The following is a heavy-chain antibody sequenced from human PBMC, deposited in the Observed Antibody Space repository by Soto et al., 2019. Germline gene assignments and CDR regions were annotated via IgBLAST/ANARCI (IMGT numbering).Heavy chain of an antibody. CDR3: AKDCMPDYDFWSGYD. CDR2: ISGSGGST. Sequence: GGSLRLSCAASGFTFSSYAMSWVRQAPGKGLEWVSAISGSGGSTYYADSVKGRFTISRDNSKNTLYLQMNSLRAEDTAVYYCAKDCMPDYDFWSGYDWGQGTLVTVSS. V-gene: IGHV3-23*01. CDR1: GFTFSSYA. D-gene: IGHD3-3*01. J-gene: IGHJ4*02.